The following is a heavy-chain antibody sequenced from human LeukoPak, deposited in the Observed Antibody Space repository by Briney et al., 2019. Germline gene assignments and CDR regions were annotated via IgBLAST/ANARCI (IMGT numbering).Heavy chain of an antibody. Sequence: PGGSLRLSCAASGFTFSSYWMSWVRQAPGKELEWVANIKHDGSEKYYVDSVKGRFTISRDNAEKSLYLQMNSLRAEDTAVYYCARDPYGDYGDCFDYWGQGTLVTVSS. CDR3: ARDPYGDYGDCFDY. D-gene: IGHD4-17*01. CDR1: GFTFSSYW. V-gene: IGHV3-7*01. CDR2: IKHDGSEK. J-gene: IGHJ4*02.